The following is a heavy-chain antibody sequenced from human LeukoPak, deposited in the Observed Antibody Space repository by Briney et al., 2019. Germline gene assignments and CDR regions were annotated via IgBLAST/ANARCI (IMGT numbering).Heavy chain of an antibody. CDR1: GFTISSYS. CDR2: ISSSSGYI. J-gene: IGHJ4*02. V-gene: IGHV3-21*01. Sequence: GGSLRLSCAASGFTISSYSVNWVRQAPGKGLEWVSSISSSSGYIYYADSVKGRFTISRDNAKNSLYLQMNSLRAEDTAVYYCARDPGFWSGYPSFDYWGQGTLVTVSS. D-gene: IGHD3-3*01. CDR3: ARDPGFWSGYPSFDY.